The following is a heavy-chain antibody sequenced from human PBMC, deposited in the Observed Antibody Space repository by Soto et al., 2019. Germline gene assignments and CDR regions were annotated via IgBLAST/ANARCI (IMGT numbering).Heavy chain of an antibody. V-gene: IGHV5-51*01. Sequence: PGESLKISCKSYGYSFTTYWIAWVRQMPGKGREWMGSIHPGESDTRYSPSFQGQVTISADRSITTAYLQWSSLKASDTAMYYCARHEATYYNFYGMAVWGQGTTVTVS. J-gene: IGHJ6*02. CDR1: GYSFTTYW. CDR2: IHPGESDT. CDR3: ARHEATYYNFYGMAV.